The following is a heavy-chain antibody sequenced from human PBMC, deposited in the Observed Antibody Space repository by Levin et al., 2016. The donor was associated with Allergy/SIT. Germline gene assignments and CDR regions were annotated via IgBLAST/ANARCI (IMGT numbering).Heavy chain of an antibody. CDR3: AREEGRWELPVL. Sequence: VRQAPGKGLEWIGEIYHSGSTNYNPSLKSRVTISVDKSKNQFSLKLSSVTAADTAVYYCAREEGRWELPVLWGQGTLVTVSS. J-gene: IGHJ4*02. CDR2: IYHSGST. D-gene: IGHD1-26*01. V-gene: IGHV4-4*02.